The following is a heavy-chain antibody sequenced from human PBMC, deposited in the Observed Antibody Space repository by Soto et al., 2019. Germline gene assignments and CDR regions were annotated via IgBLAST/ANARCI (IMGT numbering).Heavy chain of an antibody. CDR2: VSYDGVNK. J-gene: IGHJ6*02. CDR1: GFTFSNYA. Sequence: GGSLRLSCAASGFTFSNYAIHWVRQAPGKGLEWLAVVSYDGVNKDYADSVKGRLTISRDNSKNTVSLQMNSLRAEDTAVYYCAKVWGVSSQERYYFYAMDVWGQGTTVTVSS. V-gene: IGHV3-30*18. CDR3: AKVWGVSSQERYYFYAMDV. D-gene: IGHD3-10*01.